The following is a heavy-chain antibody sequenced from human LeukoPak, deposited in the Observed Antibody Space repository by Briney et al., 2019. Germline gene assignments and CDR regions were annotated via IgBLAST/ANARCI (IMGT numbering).Heavy chain of an antibody. CDR3: ARGVGYYDFWSGYDY. J-gene: IGHJ4*02. Sequence: GGSLRLSCGASEFTFSSYWMHWVRQAPGKGLVWISRINSDGSTTSYADSVKGRFTISRDNAKNTLYLQMNSLRAGDTAVYYCARGVGYYDFWSGYDYWGQGTLVTVSS. D-gene: IGHD3-3*01. CDR2: INSDGSTT. V-gene: IGHV3-74*01. CDR1: EFTFSSYW.